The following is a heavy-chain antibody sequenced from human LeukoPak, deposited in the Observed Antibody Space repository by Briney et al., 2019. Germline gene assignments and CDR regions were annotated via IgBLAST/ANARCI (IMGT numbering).Heavy chain of an antibody. CDR3: ARHLLSSYWYFGN. V-gene: IGHV3-23*01. D-gene: IGHD1-26*01. Sequence: GGSLRLSCAASGLIFCSYAMSWVRQAPGKGLECVSGISGNGISTYYADSVKGRFTISRDNSKNTLYLQMNSLRDEDTAVYNCARHLLSSYWYFGNWGQGTLVTVSS. CDR1: GLIFCSYA. J-gene: IGHJ4*02. CDR2: ISGNGIST.